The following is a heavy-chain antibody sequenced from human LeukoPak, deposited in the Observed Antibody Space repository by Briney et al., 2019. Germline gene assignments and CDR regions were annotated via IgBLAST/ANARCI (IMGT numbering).Heavy chain of an antibody. D-gene: IGHD6-13*01. CDR1: GFTFSGFW. CDR2: ISYDGSNK. V-gene: IGHV3-30-3*01. J-gene: IGHJ6*02. Sequence: PGGSLRLSCAASGFTFSGFWMTWFRQAPGKGLEWVAVISYDGSNKYYADSVKGRFTISRDNSKNTLYLQMNSLRAEDTAVYYCARAQQLAPRYYYGMDVWGQGTTVTVSS. CDR3: ARAQQLAPRYYYGMDV.